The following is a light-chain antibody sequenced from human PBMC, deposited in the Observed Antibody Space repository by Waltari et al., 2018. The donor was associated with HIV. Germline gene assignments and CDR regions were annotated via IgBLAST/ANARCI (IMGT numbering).Light chain of an antibody. J-gene: IGLJ1*01. Sequence: QSVLTQPPSASGTPGQRVTISCSGCSSNIGIKTVNWFQQLPGTAPKLLIYNNNQRPSGVPDRFSGSKSGTSASLAISGLQSEDEADYYCAAWDDSLMGYYVFGTGTKVTVL. CDR2: NNN. CDR1: SSNIGIKT. V-gene: IGLV1-44*01. CDR3: AAWDDSLMGYYV.